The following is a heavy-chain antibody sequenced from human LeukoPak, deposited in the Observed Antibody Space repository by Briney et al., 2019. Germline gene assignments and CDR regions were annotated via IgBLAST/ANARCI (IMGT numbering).Heavy chain of an antibody. Sequence: PGGSLRLSCAASGFTFSSYAMHWVRQAPGKGLEWVAVISYDGSNKYYADSVKGRFTISRDNSKNTLYLQMNSLRAEDTAVYYCAKVRDYGDPHNPFDYWGQGTLVTVSS. CDR3: AKVRDYGDPHNPFDY. D-gene: IGHD4-17*01. V-gene: IGHV3-30-3*01. CDR1: GFTFSSYA. CDR2: ISYDGSNK. J-gene: IGHJ4*02.